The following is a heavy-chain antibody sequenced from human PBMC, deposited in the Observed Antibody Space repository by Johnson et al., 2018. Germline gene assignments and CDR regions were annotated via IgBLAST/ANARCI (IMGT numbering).Heavy chain of an antibody. D-gene: IGHD5-12*01. CDR2: IITIFGTT. V-gene: IGHV1-69*15. CDR3: VREWIVQDY. J-gene: IGHJ4*02. Sequence: QVQLVQSGAEVKKPGSSVKISCKASGGTFGSHAVGWVRQAPGQGLEWMGRIITIFGTTNYAQKFQGRVTITADESTRTVYMELSSLRSEDTAIYYCVREWIVQDYWGQGTLVTVSS. CDR1: GGTFGSHA.